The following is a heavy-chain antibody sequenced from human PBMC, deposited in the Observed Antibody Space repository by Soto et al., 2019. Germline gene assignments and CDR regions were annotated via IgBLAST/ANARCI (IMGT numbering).Heavy chain of an antibody. CDR1: GFNFGDYS. Sequence: PGGSLRLSSAASGFNFGDYSMRWIRQAPGKGLEWVSYITSSSSYTSYADSVKGRFTISRDNAKNSLYLQMNNLRAEDTAVYYYARDQGSSGRGIDYWGQGTLVTVSS. CDR2: ITSSSSYT. J-gene: IGHJ4*02. CDR3: ARDQGSSGRGIDY. D-gene: IGHD3-22*01. V-gene: IGHV3-11*05.